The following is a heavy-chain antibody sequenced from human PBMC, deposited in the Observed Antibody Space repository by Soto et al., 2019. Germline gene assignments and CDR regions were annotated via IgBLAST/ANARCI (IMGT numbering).Heavy chain of an antibody. Sequence: EVQLVESGGGLVQTGGSLRLSCAAYGFTVSSNYMSWVRQAPGKGLEWVSVIYSGGSTYYADSVKGRFTISRHNSKNTLYLQMNSLRAEDTAVYDFASNISVAGLDYWGQGTLVTVSS. CDR2: IYSGGST. J-gene: IGHJ4*02. V-gene: IGHV3-53*04. CDR3: ASNISVAGLDY. D-gene: IGHD6-19*01. CDR1: GFTVSSNY.